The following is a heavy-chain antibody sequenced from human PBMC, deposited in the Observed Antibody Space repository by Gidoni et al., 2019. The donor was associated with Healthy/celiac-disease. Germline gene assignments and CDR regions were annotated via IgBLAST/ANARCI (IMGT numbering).Heavy chain of an antibody. J-gene: IGHJ4*02. CDR1: GFTFRSYW. V-gene: IGHV3-74*01. Sequence: EVQLVESGGGLVQPGGSLRLSCAASGFTFRSYWMHWVRHAPGKGLVWVSRINSDGSSTSYADSVKGRFTSSRDNAKNTLYLQMNSMRAEDTAVYYCARDSYSSGWYGYGDYWGQGTLVTVSS. CDR2: INSDGSST. CDR3: ARDSYSSGWYGYGDY. D-gene: IGHD6-19*01.